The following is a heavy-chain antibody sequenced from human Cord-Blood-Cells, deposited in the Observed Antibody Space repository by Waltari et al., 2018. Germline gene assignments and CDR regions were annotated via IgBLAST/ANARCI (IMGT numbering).Heavy chain of an antibody. CDR1: GGSISSYY. CDR3: ARRIFDAFDI. J-gene: IGHJ3*02. D-gene: IGHD3-3*01. Sequence: QVQLQESGPGLVKPSETLSLTCHVSGGSISSYYWSWIRQPPGKGLEWIGYIDYSGSTNYNPSLKSRVTISVDTSKNQFSLKLSSVTAADTAVYYCARRIFDAFDIWGQGTMVTVSS. CDR2: IDYSGST. V-gene: IGHV4-59*01.